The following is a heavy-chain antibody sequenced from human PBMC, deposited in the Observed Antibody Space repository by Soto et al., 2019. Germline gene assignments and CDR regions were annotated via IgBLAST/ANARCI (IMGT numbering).Heavy chain of an antibody. J-gene: IGHJ6*02. V-gene: IGHV3-30*18. Sequence: GGSLRLSCAASGFTFSSYGMHWVRQAPGKGLEWVAVISYDGSNKYYADSVKGRFTISRDNSKNTLYLQMNSLRAEDTAVYYCAKDPDYDFWSGYPNGMDVWGQGTTVTVSS. CDR3: AKDPDYDFWSGYPNGMDV. D-gene: IGHD3-3*01. CDR1: GFTFSSYG. CDR2: ISYDGSNK.